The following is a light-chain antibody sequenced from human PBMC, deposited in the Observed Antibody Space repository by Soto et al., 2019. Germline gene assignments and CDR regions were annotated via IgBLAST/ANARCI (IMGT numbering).Light chain of an antibody. V-gene: IGLV2-18*01. CDR1: SGDIGSYNR. CDR3: SLYTSSTFYV. J-gene: IGLJ1*01. CDR2: EVT. Sequence: QSALTQPPSVSGSPGQSVTISCTGTSGDIGSYNRVSWYQQPPGTAPKLIIYEVTNRPSGVPDRFSGSKSGTTASLTISGLQAEDEAYYYCSLYTSSTFYVFGTGTKVTVL.